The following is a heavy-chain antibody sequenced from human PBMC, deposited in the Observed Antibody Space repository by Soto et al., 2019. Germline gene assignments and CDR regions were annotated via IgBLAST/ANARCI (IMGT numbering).Heavy chain of an antibody. D-gene: IGHD1-26*01. Sequence: EVQLLESGGGLVQPGGSLRLSCAASGFTFSNFALSWVRQAPGEGLEWVSGISHSGDSTYYADAVKGRFTISRDNSRNTQYLQMNSLRAEDTAVYYCAKSIVEAQPGPRYYGFDVWGQGTTVTVSS. CDR1: GFTFSNFA. CDR3: AKSIVEAQPGPRYYGFDV. V-gene: IGHV3-23*01. CDR2: ISHSGDST. J-gene: IGHJ6*02.